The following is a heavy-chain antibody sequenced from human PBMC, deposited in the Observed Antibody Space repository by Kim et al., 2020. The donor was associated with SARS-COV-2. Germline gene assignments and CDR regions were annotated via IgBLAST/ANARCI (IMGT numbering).Heavy chain of an antibody. CDR3: TTDAGWIQLSRGFGY. D-gene: IGHD5-18*01. V-gene: IGHV3-15*01. Sequence: GGSLRLSCAASGFTFSNAWMSWVRQAPGKGLEWVGRIKSKTDGGTTDYAAPVKGRFTISRDDSKNTLYLKMNSLKTEDTAVYYCTTDAGWIQLSRGFGYWGEGTLVTVSS. CDR1: GFTFSNAW. J-gene: IGHJ4*02. CDR2: IKSKTDGGTT.